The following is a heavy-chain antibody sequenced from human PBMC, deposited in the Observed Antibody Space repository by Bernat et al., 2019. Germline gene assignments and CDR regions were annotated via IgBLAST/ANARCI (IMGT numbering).Heavy chain of an antibody. Sequence: QVQLQQWGAGLLKPSETLSLTCAVYGGSFSGYYWSWIRQPPGKGLEWIGEINHSGSTNYNPSLKSRVTISVDTSKNQFSLKLSSVTAADTAVYYCARATGVTIFGVVHSPLLDYWGQGTLVTVSS. V-gene: IGHV4-34*01. CDR2: INHSGST. J-gene: IGHJ4*02. D-gene: IGHD3-3*01. CDR3: ARATGVTIFGVVHSPLLDY. CDR1: GGSFSGYY.